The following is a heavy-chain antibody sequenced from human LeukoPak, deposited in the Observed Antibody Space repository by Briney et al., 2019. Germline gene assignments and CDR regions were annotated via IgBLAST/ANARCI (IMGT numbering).Heavy chain of an antibody. CDR2: ISAYNGNT. J-gene: IGHJ3*02. D-gene: IGHD3-22*01. Sequence: ASVKVSCKASGYTFTSYGISWVRQAPGQGLEWMGWISAYNGNTNYAQKLQGRVTMTTDTSTSTAYMELRSLRSDDTAVYYCARDPASYYYDSSPSGAFDIWGQGTTVTVSS. CDR1: GYTFTSYG. CDR3: ARDPASYYYDSSPSGAFDI. V-gene: IGHV1-18*01.